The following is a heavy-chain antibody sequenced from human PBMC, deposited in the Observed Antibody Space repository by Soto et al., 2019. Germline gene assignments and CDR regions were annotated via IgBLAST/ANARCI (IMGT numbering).Heavy chain of an antibody. J-gene: IGHJ4*02. CDR3: TGAIGSGGVMGSFHS. V-gene: IGHV1-69*06. Sequence: QVELVQSGAQVKKPGSAVKVSCKATGGTFNMFAMNWVRQAPGHGLEWMGGIIPIFDAPRNSEKFQGRATIMRDKSTSKANRKRGRLSSDDTPIYYLTGAIGSGGVMGSFHSWGQEPLVTASP. CDR2: IIPIFDAP. D-gene: IGHD3-16*01. CDR1: GGTFNMFA.